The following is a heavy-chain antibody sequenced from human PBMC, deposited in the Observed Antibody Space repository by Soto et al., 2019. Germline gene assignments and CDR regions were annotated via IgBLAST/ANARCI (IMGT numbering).Heavy chain of an antibody. CDR3: ASSATFIAARRGWFDP. J-gene: IGHJ5*02. CDR2: IYSGGGT. D-gene: IGHD6-6*01. V-gene: IGHV3-53*05. CDR1: GFTVSSNY. Sequence: EVQLVETGGGLIQPGGSLRLSCAASGFTVSSNYMSWVRQAPGKGLEWVSVIYSGGGTNYAQKFQGRVTMTRDTSISTAYMELSRLRSDDTAVYYCASSATFIAARRGWFDPWGQGTLVTVSS.